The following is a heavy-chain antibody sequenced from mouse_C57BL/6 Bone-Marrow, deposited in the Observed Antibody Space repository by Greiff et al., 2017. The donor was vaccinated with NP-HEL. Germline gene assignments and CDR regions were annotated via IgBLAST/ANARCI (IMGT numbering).Heavy chain of an antibody. V-gene: IGHV1-15*01. CDR3: TYCLPRGFAY. D-gene: IGHD5-5*01. Sequence: QVQLQQSGAELVRPGASVTLSCKASGYTFTDYEMHWVKQTPVHGLEWIGAIDPETGGTAYNQKFKGKAILTADKSSSTAYMELRSLTSEDSAVYYCTYCLPRGFAYWGQGTLVTVSA. CDR2: IDPETGGT. CDR1: GYTFTDYE. J-gene: IGHJ3*01.